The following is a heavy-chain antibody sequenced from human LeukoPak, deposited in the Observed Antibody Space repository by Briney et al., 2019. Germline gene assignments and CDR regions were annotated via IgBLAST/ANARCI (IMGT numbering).Heavy chain of an antibody. CDR2: ISTSGSTI. V-gene: IGHV3-48*03. Sequence: GGSLRLSCAASGFTFSSYEMNWVRQAPGKGLEWVSYISTSGSTIYYAGSVRGRFTISRDNAKNSLYLQMNSLRAEDMAVYYCARESPDYVWGSSDFDSWGQGTLVTVSS. D-gene: IGHD3-16*01. J-gene: IGHJ4*02. CDR1: GFTFSSYE. CDR3: ARESPDYVWGSSDFDS.